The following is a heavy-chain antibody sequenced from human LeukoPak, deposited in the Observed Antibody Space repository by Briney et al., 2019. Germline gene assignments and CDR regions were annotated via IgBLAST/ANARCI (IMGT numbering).Heavy chain of an antibody. V-gene: IGHV1-46*01. D-gene: IGHD3-22*01. J-gene: IGHJ4*02. CDR1: GYTFTSYY. CDR3: ARATLSYYYDSSGYYPPDY. Sequence: ASVKVSCKASGYTFTSYYMHWVRQAPGQGLEWMGIINPSGGSTSYAQKFQGRVTMTTDTSTSTAYMELRSLRSDDTAVYYCARATLSYYYDSSGYYPPDYWGQGTLVTVSS. CDR2: INPSGGST.